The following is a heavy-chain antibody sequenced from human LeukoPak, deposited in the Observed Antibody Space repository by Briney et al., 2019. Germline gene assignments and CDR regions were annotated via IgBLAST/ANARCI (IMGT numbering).Heavy chain of an antibody. CDR3: ARNLIPEQLVPNF. D-gene: IGHD6-13*01. CDR2: INHSGST. CDR1: GGSFSGYY. Sequence: PSETLSLTCAVYGGSFSGYYWSWIRQPPGKGLEWIGEINHSGSTNYNPSLKSRVTMSVDTSKNQFSLNLKSVTPEDTAVYYCARNLIPEQLVPNFWGQGTLVTVSS. J-gene: IGHJ4*02. V-gene: IGHV4-34*01.